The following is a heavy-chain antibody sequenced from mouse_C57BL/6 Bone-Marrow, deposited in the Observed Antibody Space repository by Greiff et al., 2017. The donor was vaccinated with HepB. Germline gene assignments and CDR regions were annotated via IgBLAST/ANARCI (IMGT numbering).Heavy chain of an antibody. CDR1: GFSFNTYA. D-gene: IGHD4-1*01. CDR2: IRSKSNNYST. CDR3: VTGTAAY. V-gene: IGHV10-1*01. Sequence: EVKLVESGGGLVQPKGSLKLSCAASGFSFNTYAMNWVRQAPGKGLEWVARIRSKSNNYSTYYADSVKDRFTISRDDSESMLYLQMNNLKTEDTAMYYCVTGTAAYWGQGTLVTVSA. J-gene: IGHJ3*01.